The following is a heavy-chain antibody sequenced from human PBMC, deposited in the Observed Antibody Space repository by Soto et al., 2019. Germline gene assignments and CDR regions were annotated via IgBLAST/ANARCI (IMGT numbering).Heavy chain of an antibody. V-gene: IGHV1-69*01. CDR2: IIPIFGTA. D-gene: IGHD2-21*02. CDR3: ARDQAPYCGGDCYSGDMDV. Sequence: QVQLVQSGAEVKKPGSSVKVSCKASGGTFSSYAISWVRQAPGQGIEWMGGIIPIFGTANYAQKLQGRVTITADESTRTAYMELSSLRSEDTAVYYCARDQAPYCGGDCYSGDMDVWGQGTTVTVSS. J-gene: IGHJ6*02. CDR1: GGTFSSYA.